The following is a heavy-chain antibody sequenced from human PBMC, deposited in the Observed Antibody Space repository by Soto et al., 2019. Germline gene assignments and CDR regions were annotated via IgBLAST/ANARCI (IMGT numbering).Heavy chain of an antibody. J-gene: IGHJ6*02. D-gene: IGHD4-4*01. CDR2: INASNGNT. CDR1: GYTFTSYA. V-gene: IGHV1-3*01. Sequence: QVQLVQSGAEVKKPGASVKVSCKASGYTFTSYAMHWVRQARGQRLEWMGWINASNGNTKYSQKFQGRVTITRDTSASTANMELSSLRSEDTAVYYCPSSYSNYALIDYYYYGMDVWGQGTTVTVSS. CDR3: PSSYSNYALIDYYYYGMDV.